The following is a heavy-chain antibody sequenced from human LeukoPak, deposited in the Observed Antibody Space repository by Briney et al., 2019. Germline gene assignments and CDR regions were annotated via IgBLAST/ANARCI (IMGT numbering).Heavy chain of an antibody. CDR3: ASHRVPYYYDSSGGAFDI. D-gene: IGHD3-22*01. V-gene: IGHV4-39*01. J-gene: IGHJ3*02. Sequence: SETLSLTCTVSGGSISSSSYYWGWIRQPPGKGLEWIGSIYYSGSTYYNPSLKSRVTISVDTSKNQFSLKLSSVTAADTAVYYCASHRVPYYYDSSGGAFDIWGQGTMVTVSS. CDR1: GGSISSSSYY. CDR2: IYYSGST.